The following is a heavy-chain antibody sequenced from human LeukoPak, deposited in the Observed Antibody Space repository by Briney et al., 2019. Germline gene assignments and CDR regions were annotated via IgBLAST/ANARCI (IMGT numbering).Heavy chain of an antibody. J-gene: IGHJ4*02. CDR1: GFTFSSYW. CDR3: ARGYEVGLPFDY. Sequence: GGSLRLSCAASGFTFSSYWMHWVRQAPGKGLEWVSGINWNGGSTGYADSVKGRFTISRDNAKNSLYPQMNSLRAEDTALYHCARGYEVGLPFDYWGQGTLVTVSS. V-gene: IGHV3-20*01. CDR2: INWNGGST. D-gene: IGHD1-26*01.